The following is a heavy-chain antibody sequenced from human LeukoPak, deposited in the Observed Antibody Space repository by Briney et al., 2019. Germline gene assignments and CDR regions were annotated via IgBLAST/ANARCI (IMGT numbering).Heavy chain of an antibody. CDR1: GYTFSSYP. J-gene: IGHJ4*02. D-gene: IGHD6-13*01. Sequence: PGGSLILSCSASGYTFSSYPITSVRQAPGRGLEWVSASGGGGGSTSYAESVKGRFTISRDNSKITLYLKMSRLRAEDRAIYYCAKGPDCGYSSRFCDCWGEGKLVTVSS. CDR2: SGGGGGST. CDR3: AKGPDCGYSSRFCDC. V-gene: IGHV3-23*01.